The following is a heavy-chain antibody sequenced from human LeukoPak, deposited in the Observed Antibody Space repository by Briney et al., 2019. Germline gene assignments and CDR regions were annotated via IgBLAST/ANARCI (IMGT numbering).Heavy chain of an antibody. Sequence: SQTLSLTCAISGDSVSSNSAAWNWLRQSPSRGLEWLGRTYYRSKWYNDYAVSVKSRITINPDTSKNQFSLQLNSVTPEDTAVYYCAREGIVGATLDYYGMDVWGQGTTVTVSS. J-gene: IGHJ6*02. CDR3: AREGIVGATLDYYGMDV. D-gene: IGHD1-26*01. CDR1: GDSVSSNSAA. V-gene: IGHV6-1*01. CDR2: TYYRSKWYN.